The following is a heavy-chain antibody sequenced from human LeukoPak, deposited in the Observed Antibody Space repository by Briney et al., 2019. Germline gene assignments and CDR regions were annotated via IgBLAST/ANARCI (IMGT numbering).Heavy chain of an antibody. J-gene: IGHJ2*01. V-gene: IGHV4-59*01. CDR1: DGSFSGYY. D-gene: IGHD6-13*01. Sequence: SETLSLTCADYDGSFSGYYWSWIRQPPGKGLGWIECIYYSGSTNYNPSLKSRVTISVDTSKNQFSLKLSSVTAADTAVYYCARVYYSNSYDYWYFDLWGRGTLVTVSS. CDR2: IYYSGST. CDR3: ARVYYSNSYDYWYFDL.